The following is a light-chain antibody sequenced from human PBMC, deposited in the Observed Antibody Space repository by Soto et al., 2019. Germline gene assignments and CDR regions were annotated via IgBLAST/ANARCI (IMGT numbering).Light chain of an antibody. CDR2: EVS. J-gene: IGLJ1*01. CDR1: SSDVGGYNY. CDR3: SSYTNSSTYV. Sequence: QSALTQPASVSGSPGQSITISCTGTSSDVGGYNYVSWYQQHPGKVPKHMIYEVSNRPSGVSNRFSGSKSGNTASLTISGLQAEDEDDYYCSSYTNSSTYVFGTGTKVTVL. V-gene: IGLV2-14*01.